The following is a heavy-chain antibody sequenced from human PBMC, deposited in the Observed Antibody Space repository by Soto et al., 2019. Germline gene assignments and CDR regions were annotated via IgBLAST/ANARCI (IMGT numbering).Heavy chain of an antibody. CDR1: GDSVSGNSAA. J-gene: IGHJ4*02. CDR3: ASEFPYYVSSDSYLDY. CDR2: TYYRSRWYN. V-gene: IGHV6-1*01. D-gene: IGHD3-16*01. Sequence: SQTLSLTCAISGDSVSGNSAAWNWIRQSPSRGLEWLGRTYYRSRWYNDYAVSVKSRITVTPDTSKNQFSLHLNSVTPEDTAVYYCASEFPYYVSSDSYLDYWGQGALVPVSS.